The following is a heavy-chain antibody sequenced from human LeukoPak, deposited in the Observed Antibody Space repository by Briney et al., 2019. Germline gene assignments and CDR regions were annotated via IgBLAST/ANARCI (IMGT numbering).Heavy chain of an antibody. CDR2: FDPEDGET. CDR3: AANYYGSGSSSLPNWFDP. J-gene: IGHJ5*02. Sequence: AXVKVXXXVSGYTLTELSMHWVRQAPGKGLEWMGGFDPEDGETIYAQKFQGRVTMTEDTSTDTAYMELSSLRSEDRAVYYCAANYYGSGSSSLPNWFDPWGQGTLVTVSS. D-gene: IGHD3-10*01. CDR1: GYTLTELS. V-gene: IGHV1-24*01.